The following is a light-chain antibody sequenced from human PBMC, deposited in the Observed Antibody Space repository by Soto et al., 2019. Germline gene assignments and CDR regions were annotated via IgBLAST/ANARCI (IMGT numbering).Light chain of an antibody. J-gene: IGKJ4*01. CDR1: QGVSTW. Sequence: DIQMTQSPSSVSASVGDRVTITCRASQGVSTWLAGYQQKPGKAPNLLIYTASSLQSGVPSRFSGSRSGTDFTLTISSLQPEDFATYYCQQTTTFPLTFGGGTKVEI. V-gene: IGKV1D-12*01. CDR2: TAS. CDR3: QQTTTFPLT.